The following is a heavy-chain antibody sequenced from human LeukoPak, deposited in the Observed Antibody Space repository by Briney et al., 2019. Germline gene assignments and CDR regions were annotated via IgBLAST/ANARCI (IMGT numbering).Heavy chain of an antibody. CDR3: ARSRGYSYGYGFDY. Sequence: GGSLRLSCAASGFTFSSYWMSWVRQAPGKGLEWVANIKQDGSEKYYVDSVKGRFTISRDNAKNSLYLQMNSLRAEDTAVYYCARSRGYSYGYGFDYWGQGTLVTASS. J-gene: IGHJ4*02. D-gene: IGHD5-18*01. CDR2: IKQDGSEK. V-gene: IGHV3-7*01. CDR1: GFTFSSYW.